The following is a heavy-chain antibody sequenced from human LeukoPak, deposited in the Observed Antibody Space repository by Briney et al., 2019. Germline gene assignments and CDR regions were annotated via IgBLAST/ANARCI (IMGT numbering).Heavy chain of an antibody. CDR3: ARGGYYDNSGASDY. J-gene: IGHJ4*02. Sequence: GGSLRLSCAASGFTFSSYGMHWVRQAPGKGLEWVAFIRYDGSKKYYADSVKGRFTISRDNAKNSLYLQMNSLRAEDTALYYCARGGYYDNSGASDYWGQGTLVTVSS. CDR1: GFTFSSYG. CDR2: IRYDGSKK. D-gene: IGHD3-22*01. V-gene: IGHV3-30*02.